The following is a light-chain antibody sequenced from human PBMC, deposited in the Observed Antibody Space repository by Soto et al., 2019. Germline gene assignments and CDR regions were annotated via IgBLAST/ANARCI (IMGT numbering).Light chain of an antibody. V-gene: IGKV1-6*01. J-gene: IGKJ3*01. CDR1: QGIRND. CDR2: AAS. CDR3: QQYSDFLIS. Sequence: AIQMTQSPSSLSASVGDRVTITCRASQGIRNDLDWFQQKPGKAPKLLIYAASNLQSGVPARFSGSGSGTDFTLTISSLQPEDFATYYCQQYSDFLISFGPGTTVDFK.